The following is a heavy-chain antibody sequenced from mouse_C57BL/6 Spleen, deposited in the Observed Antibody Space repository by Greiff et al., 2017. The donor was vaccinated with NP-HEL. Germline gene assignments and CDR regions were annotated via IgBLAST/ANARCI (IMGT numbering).Heavy chain of an antibody. Sequence: VKLMESGAELVRPGTSVKVSCKASGYAFTNYLIEWVKQRPGQGLEWIGVINPGSGGTNYNEKFKGKATLTADKSSSTAYMQLSSLTSEDSAVYFCARSHDGYYAWFAYWGQGTLVTVSA. V-gene: IGHV1-54*01. CDR3: ARSHDGYYAWFAY. D-gene: IGHD2-3*01. CDR1: GYAFTNYL. J-gene: IGHJ3*01. CDR2: INPGSGGT.